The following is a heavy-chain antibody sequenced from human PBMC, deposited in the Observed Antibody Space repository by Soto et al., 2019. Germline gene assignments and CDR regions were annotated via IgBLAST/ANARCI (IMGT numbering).Heavy chain of an antibody. CDR1: GFTFSTYT. J-gene: IGHJ4*02. Sequence: EVQLVESGGGLVKPGGSLRLSCAASGFTFSTYTMNWVRLAPGKGLEWVSPISSISSYIYYADSVKGRFTSSSDNAKTSLDLQMTSLRAEDKAVYFCASLSRFYADYWCQGTLVTVSS. D-gene: IGHD3-10*01. V-gene: IGHV3-21*01. CDR3: ASLSRFYADY. CDR2: ISSISSYI.